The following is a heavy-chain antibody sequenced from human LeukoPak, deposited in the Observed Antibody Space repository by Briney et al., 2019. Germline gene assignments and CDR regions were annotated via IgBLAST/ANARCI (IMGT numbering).Heavy chain of an antibody. CDR3: ARGGITMVRGVNPNWFDP. CDR2: IVPSVSYT. J-gene: IGHJ5*02. D-gene: IGHD3-10*01. CDR1: GYSFTSYW. V-gene: IGHV5-10-1*01. Sequence: GESLKISCKGSGYSFTSYWISWVRQMPGKGLEWMGRIVPSVSYTHYSPSFQGHVTISADKSISTAYLQWSSLKASDTPMYYCARGGITMVRGVNPNWFDPWGQGTLVTVSS.